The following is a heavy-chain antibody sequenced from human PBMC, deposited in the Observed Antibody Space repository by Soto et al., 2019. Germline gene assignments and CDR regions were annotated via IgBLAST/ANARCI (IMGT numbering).Heavy chain of an antibody. CDR3: ARAKFESTGWHQFDI. J-gene: IGHJ4*02. V-gene: IGHV3-33*01. CDR2: IWYDGSVK. CDR1: GFIFGTYG. Sequence: PGGSLRLSCAASGFIFGTYGMHWVRQAPGKGLEWVAGIWYDGSVKTYADSVKGRFSISRDNSQNTVYLQMNTLSAEDTAVYYCARAKFESTGWHQFDIWGQGTLVTVSS. D-gene: IGHD7-27*01.